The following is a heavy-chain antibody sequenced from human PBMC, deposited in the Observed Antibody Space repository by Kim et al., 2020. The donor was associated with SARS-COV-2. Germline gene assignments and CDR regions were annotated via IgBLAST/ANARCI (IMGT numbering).Heavy chain of an antibody. CDR2: INHSGST. CDR1: GGSFSGYY. Sequence: SETLSLTCAVYGGSFSGYYWSWIRQPPGKGLEWIGEINHSGSTNYNPSLKSRVTISVDTSKNQFSLKLSSVTAADTAVYYCARGNYYYYYGMDVWGQGTTVTVSS. J-gene: IGHJ6*02. CDR3: ARGNYYYYYGMDV. V-gene: IGHV4-34*01.